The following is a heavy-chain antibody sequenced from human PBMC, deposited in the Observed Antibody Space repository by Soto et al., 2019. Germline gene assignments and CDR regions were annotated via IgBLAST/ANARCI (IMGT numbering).Heavy chain of an antibody. CDR1: GYNFTTYW. D-gene: IGHD5-18*01. CDR3: ASSGYSYGTYYYYGMDV. J-gene: IGHJ6*02. Sequence: GESLKISCKGSGYNFTTYWIGWVRQMPEKGLEWMGIIYPGDSDTRYSPSFQGQVTISADKSISTAYLQWSSLKASDTAMYYCASSGYSYGTYYYYGMDVWGQGTTVTVSS. CDR2: IYPGDSDT. V-gene: IGHV5-51*01.